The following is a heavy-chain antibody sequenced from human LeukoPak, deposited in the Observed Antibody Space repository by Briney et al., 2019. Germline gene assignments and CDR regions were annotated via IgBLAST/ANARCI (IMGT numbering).Heavy chain of an antibody. Sequence: ASVTVSCKASGYTFTTYFIHWVRQAPGQGLEWMGIINPRGGSTGYAQKFQGRITMTTDMSTRTVYMELSSLESEDTAVYYCARRDCVGDCYSNWFDPWGQGTLVTVSS. CDR1: GYTFTTYF. J-gene: IGHJ5*02. CDR3: ARRDCVGDCYSNWFDP. V-gene: IGHV1-46*01. D-gene: IGHD2-21*02. CDR2: INPRGGST.